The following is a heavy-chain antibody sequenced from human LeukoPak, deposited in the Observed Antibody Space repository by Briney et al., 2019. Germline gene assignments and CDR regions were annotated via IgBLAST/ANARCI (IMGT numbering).Heavy chain of an antibody. CDR3: AKNIAAPGRVDYQYYAMDE. V-gene: IGHV3-7*01. J-gene: IGHJ6*02. Sequence: PGGSLRLSCAASGFTFSSYGMHWVRQAPGKGLQWVASIKQDGSDEYHVDSVKGRFIISRDNAKNSLYLQMNNLRGEDTAVYYCAKNIAAPGRVDYQYYAMDEWGQGTTVTVS. CDR2: IKQDGSDE. CDR1: GFTFSSYG. D-gene: IGHD6-25*01.